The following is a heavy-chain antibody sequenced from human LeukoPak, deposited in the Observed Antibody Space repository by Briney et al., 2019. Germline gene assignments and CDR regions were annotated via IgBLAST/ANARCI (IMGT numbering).Heavy chain of an antibody. J-gene: IGHJ4*02. D-gene: IGHD6-13*01. CDR3: ARDILSAAGIFDY. Sequence: SETLSLTCTVSGGSISSYYWSWIRQPPGKGLEWIGYIYYSGRTNYNPSLKSRVTISVDTSKNQFSLKLSSVTAADTAVYYCARDILSAAGIFDYWGQGTLVTVSS. V-gene: IGHV4-59*01. CDR1: GGSISSYY. CDR2: IYYSGRT.